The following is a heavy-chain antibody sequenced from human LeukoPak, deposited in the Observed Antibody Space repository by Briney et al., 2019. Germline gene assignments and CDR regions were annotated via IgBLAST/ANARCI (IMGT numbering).Heavy chain of an antibody. V-gene: IGHV3-66*01. CDR1: GFTVSSNY. D-gene: IGHD3-10*01. CDR2: IYSGGST. Sequence: GGSLRLSCAASGFTVSSNYMSWVRQAPGKGLEWVSVIYSGGSTYYADSVKGRFTISRDNSKNTLYLQMNSLRAEDTAVYYCARVRGLNYYGSGSYFDYWGQGTLVTVSS. CDR3: ARVRGLNYYGSGSYFDY. J-gene: IGHJ4*02.